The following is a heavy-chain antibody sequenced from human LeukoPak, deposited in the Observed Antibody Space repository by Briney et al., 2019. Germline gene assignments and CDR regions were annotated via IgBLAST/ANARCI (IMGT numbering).Heavy chain of an antibody. V-gene: IGHV4-34*01. J-gene: IGHJ4*02. CDR1: GGSFSGYY. Sequence: SETLSLTCAVYGGSFSGYYWSWIRQPPGKGLEWIGEINHSGSTNYNPSLKSRVTILADTSKNQFSLKLSSVTAADAALYYCSRGFYDGRGYSEPFDFWGQGILVTVSS. CDR2: INHSGST. D-gene: IGHD3-22*01. CDR3: SRGFYDGRGYSEPFDF.